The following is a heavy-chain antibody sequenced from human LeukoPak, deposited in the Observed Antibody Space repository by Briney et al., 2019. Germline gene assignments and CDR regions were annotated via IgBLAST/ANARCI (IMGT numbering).Heavy chain of an antibody. Sequence: HPGGSLRLSCAASGFTFSSYGMSWVRQAPGKGLEWVSVIYSGGSTYYADSVKGRFTISRDNSKNTLYLQMNSLRAEDTAVYYCAKECRPSLNQGLEGDYWGQGTLVTVSS. CDR2: IYSGGST. D-gene: IGHD1-14*01. CDR3: AKECRPSLNQGLEGDY. J-gene: IGHJ4*02. CDR1: GFTFSSYG. V-gene: IGHV3-23*03.